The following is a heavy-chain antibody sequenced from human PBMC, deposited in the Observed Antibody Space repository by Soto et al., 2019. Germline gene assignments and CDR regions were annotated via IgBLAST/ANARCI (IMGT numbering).Heavy chain of an antibody. J-gene: IGHJ4*01. D-gene: IGHD5-12*01. CDR3: ARANRDGYTARD. Sequence: QVQLVESGGGLVKPGGSLRLSCAASGFIFSDYYMSWIRQAPGKGLEWVSYISSSGRTIKSADSLKGRFTISRDNAKNSLYLQMNSLGADDTAVYYCARANRDGYTARDWGHGTLVTVSS. CDR2: ISSSGRTI. CDR1: GFIFSDYY. V-gene: IGHV3-11*01.